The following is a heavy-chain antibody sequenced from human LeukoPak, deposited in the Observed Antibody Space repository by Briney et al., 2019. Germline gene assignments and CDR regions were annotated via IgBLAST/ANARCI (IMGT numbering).Heavy chain of an antibody. J-gene: IGHJ4*02. CDR3: ARAFPNIRSGGYYNVDY. D-gene: IGHD3-10*01. CDR2: INPNSGGT. V-gene: IGHV1-2*02. Sequence: ASVKVSCKASGYTFTGYYMHWVRQAPGQGLEWMGWINPNSGGTNYAQKFQGRVTMTRDTSISTAYMELSRLRSDDTAVYYCARAFPNIRSGGYYNVDYWGQGTLVTVSS. CDR1: GYTFTGYY.